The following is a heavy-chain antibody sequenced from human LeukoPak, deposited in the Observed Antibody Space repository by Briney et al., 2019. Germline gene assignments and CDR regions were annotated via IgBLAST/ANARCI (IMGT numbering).Heavy chain of an antibody. CDR3: AKDGDWRPAAD. CDR1: GFTFSSSA. J-gene: IGHJ4*02. D-gene: IGHD2-2*01. CDR2: GGGS. V-gene: IGHV3-23*01. Sequence: PPGGSLRLSCAASGFTFSSSAMTSAGGGSYYPDSVKGRFTISRDNSKNTLYLQMNSLRAEDTATYYCAKDGDWRPAADWGQGTLVTVSS.